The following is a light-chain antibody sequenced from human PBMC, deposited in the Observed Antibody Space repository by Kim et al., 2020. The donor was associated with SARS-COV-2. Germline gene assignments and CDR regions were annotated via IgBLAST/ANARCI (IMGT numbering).Light chain of an antibody. CDR1: QSVLYSSSNKNY. CDR2: WAS. V-gene: IGKV4-1*01. Sequence: DIVMTQSPDSLAVSLGERATINCKSSQSVLYSSSNKNYLAWYQQKPGQSPKLLIYWASTRESGVPDRFSGSGSGTDFTPTISSLQAEDVAVYYCQQHYTTPYTFGQGTKLEI. CDR3: QQHYTTPYT. J-gene: IGKJ2*01.